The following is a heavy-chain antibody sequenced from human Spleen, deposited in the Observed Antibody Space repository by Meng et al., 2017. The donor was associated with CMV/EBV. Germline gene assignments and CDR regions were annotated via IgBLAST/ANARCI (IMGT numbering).Heavy chain of an antibody. CDR1: RDSFSSNT. CDR3: ARDFRNSGTGTTCWFDP. D-gene: IGHD1-1*01. J-gene: IGHJ5*02. Sequence: SRDSFSSNTLSWVRQAPGQGLEWMERIIPILGIANYAQKFQGRVKITADKSTGTVYMEMSSLRSEDTAVYYCARDFRNSGTGTTCWFDPWGPGTLAVSS. CDR2: IIPILGIA. V-gene: IGHV1-69*04.